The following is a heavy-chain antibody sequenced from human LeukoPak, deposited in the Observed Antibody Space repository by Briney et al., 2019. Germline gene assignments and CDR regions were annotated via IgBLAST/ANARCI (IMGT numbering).Heavy chain of an antibody. Sequence: LSGGSLRLSCAASGFTFSSYSMNWIRQAPGKGLEWVSYISSSSSNIYYADSVKGRLTISRDNAKNSMYLQMNSLGTEDTAVYYCARDLPWEPFDYWGQGTLVTVSS. D-gene: IGHD1-26*01. CDR2: ISSSSSNI. V-gene: IGHV3-48*01. J-gene: IGHJ4*02. CDR1: GFTFSSYS. CDR3: ARDLPWEPFDY.